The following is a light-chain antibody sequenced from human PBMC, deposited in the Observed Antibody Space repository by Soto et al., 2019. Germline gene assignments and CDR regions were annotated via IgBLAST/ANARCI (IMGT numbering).Light chain of an antibody. Sequence: QSVLTQPPSVSGAPGQRVTISCTGSSSNIGAGYDVHWYQQLPGTAPKLMIYEVSKRPSGVSNRFSGSKSGNTASLTISGLQAEDEADYYCCSYAGTSTWVFGGGTKLTVL. V-gene: IGLV1-40*01. J-gene: IGLJ3*02. CDR3: CSYAGTSTWV. CDR1: SSNIGAGYD. CDR2: EVS.